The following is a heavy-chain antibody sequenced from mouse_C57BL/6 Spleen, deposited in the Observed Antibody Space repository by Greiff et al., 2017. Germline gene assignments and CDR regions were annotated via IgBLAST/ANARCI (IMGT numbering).Heavy chain of an antibody. CDR2: IYPGSGST. J-gene: IGHJ3*01. D-gene: IGHD2-4*01. V-gene: IGHV1-55*01. CDR1: GYTFTSYW. CDR3: ARGRLRRGGFAY. Sequence: QVQLQQPGAELVKPGASVKMSCKASGYTFTSYWITWVKQRPGQGLEWIGDIYPGSGSTNYNEKFKSKATLTVDTSSSTAYLQLSSLTSEGSAVYYCARGRLRRGGFAYWGQGTLVTVSA.